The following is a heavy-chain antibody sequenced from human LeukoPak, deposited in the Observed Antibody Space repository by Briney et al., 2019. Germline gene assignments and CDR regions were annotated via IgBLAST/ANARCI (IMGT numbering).Heavy chain of an antibody. CDR2: ISSSSNYI. CDR1: GFTFSSYN. D-gene: IGHD5-24*01. J-gene: IGHJ4*02. V-gene: IGHV3-21*01. Sequence: GGSLRLSCAASGFTFSSYNMNWVRQAPGKGLEWVASISSSSNYIYYVDSVKGRFTISRDNSKNTLYLQMNSLRDEDSAAYYCARDSYNNVDYWGQGTLVTVSS. CDR3: ARDSYNNVDY.